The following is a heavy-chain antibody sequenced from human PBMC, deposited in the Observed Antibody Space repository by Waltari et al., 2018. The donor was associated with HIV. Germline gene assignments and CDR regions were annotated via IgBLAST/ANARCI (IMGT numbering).Heavy chain of an antibody. J-gene: IGHJ4*02. CDR1: GGTFSSYA. Sequence: QVQLVQSGAEVKKPGSSVKVSCKASGGTFSSYAISWVRQAPGQGLEWVGMMIPIRSIENYAQKFQGRVTITADKCTSTAYMEVSSLRSEDTAVYYCASGHGYYDSSGYYDLGQGTLVAVSS. CDR2: MIPIRSIE. V-gene: IGHV1-69*04. CDR3: ASGHGYYDSSGYYD. D-gene: IGHD3-22*01.